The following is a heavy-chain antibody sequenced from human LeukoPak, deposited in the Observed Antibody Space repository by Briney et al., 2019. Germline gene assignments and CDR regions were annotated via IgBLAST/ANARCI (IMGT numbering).Heavy chain of an antibody. CDR2: ISWNSGTI. V-gene: IGHV3-9*01. D-gene: IGHD3-10*01. CDR1: GFTLDGYA. J-gene: IGHJ4*02. Sequence: GGSLRLSCAASGFTLDGYAMHWVRQAPGKGLEWVSGISWNSGTIGYADSVKGRFTISRDNAKNSLYLQMNSLRAEDTALYYCAKGPYYYGSGSYHPPRYFDYWGQGTLVTVSS. CDR3: AKGPYYYGSGSYHPPRYFDY.